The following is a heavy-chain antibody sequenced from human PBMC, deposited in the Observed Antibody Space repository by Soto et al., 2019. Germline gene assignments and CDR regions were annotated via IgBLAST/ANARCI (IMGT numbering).Heavy chain of an antibody. CDR3: AKARPDIVVVPAAIYYYGMDV. V-gene: IGHV3-23*01. J-gene: IGHJ6*02. CDR1: GFTFSSYA. D-gene: IGHD2-2*01. Sequence: EVQLLESGGGLVQPGASLRLSCAASGFTFSSYAMSWVRQAPGKGLEWVSAISGSGGSTYYADSVKGRFTISRDNSKNTLYLQMNSLRAEDTAVYYCAKARPDIVVVPAAIYYYGMDVWGQGTTVTVSS. CDR2: ISGSGGST.